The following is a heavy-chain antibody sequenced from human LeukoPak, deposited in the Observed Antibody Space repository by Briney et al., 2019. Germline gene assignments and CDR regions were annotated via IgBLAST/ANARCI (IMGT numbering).Heavy chain of an antibody. Sequence: GASVKVSCKASGGTFSSYAISWVRQAPGQGLEWVGWINPNSGGTEFAQKFQGKVTMTRDTSISTAYMDLTSLRSDDTAVYYCARGTTVAGTGPLMNYWGQGTLVTVSS. J-gene: IGHJ4*02. CDR2: INPNSGGT. CDR1: GGTFSSYA. D-gene: IGHD6-19*01. V-gene: IGHV1-2*02. CDR3: ARGTTVAGTGPLMNY.